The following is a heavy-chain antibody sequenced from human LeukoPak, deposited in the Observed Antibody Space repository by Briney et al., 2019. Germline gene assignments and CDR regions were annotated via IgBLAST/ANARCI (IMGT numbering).Heavy chain of an antibody. V-gene: IGHV1-69*04. CDR1: GGTFSSYA. CDR3: ARHAGRRGYYDSSGYLSEDV. Sequence: ASVKVFCKASGGTFSSYAISWVRQAPGQGLEWMGRIIPILGIANYAQKFQGRVTITADKSTSTAYMELSSLRSEDTAVYYCARHAGRRGYYDSSGYLSEDVWGQGTTVTVSS. CDR2: IIPILGIA. D-gene: IGHD3-22*01. J-gene: IGHJ6*02.